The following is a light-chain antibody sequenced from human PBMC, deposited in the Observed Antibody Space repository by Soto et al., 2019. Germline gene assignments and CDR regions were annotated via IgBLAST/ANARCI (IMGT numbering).Light chain of an antibody. CDR2: GVS. CDR3: QQYANSPIT. V-gene: IGKV3-20*01. Sequence: EIVLTQSPGTLSLSPGETATLSCRASQTVNSDYLAWFQQRPGQAPRLLIYGVSSRASGIPDRFFGSGSGTDFTLTINRLEPEDFAVYYCQQYANSPITFGQGTRRRL. J-gene: IGKJ5*01. CDR1: QTVNSDY.